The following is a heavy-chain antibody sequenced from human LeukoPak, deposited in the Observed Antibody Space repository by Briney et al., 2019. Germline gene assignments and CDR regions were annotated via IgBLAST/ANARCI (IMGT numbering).Heavy chain of an antibody. CDR3: ARYPLSTLRYFAY. CDR2: IYPGDSDT. CDR1: GYSFTSYW. J-gene: IGHJ4*02. Sequence: GESLKISCKGSGYSFTSYWIGWVRQMPGKGLVWMGIIYPGDSDTRYSPSFQGQVTISADKSISTAYLQWSSLKASDTAMYYCARYPLSTLRYFAYWGQGTLVTVSS. V-gene: IGHV5-51*01.